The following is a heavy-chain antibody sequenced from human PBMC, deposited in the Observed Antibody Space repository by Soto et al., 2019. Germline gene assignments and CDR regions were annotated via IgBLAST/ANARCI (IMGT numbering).Heavy chain of an antibody. J-gene: IGHJ4*02. V-gene: IGHV3-7*05. CDR2: IKQDGSEK. CDR3: ARYLSAYSTSPAD. CDR1: GFTFSTYW. D-gene: IGHD6-13*01. Sequence: GGSLRLSCAASGFTFSTYWMSWVRQAPGRGLEWVANIKQDGSEKYYVDSVKGRFTISRDNAKNSLYLQMNSLRAEDTAVYYCARYLSAYSTSPADWGQGTLVTVSS.